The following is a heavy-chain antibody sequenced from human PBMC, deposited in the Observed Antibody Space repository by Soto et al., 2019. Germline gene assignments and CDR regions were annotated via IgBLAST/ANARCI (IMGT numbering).Heavy chain of an antibody. Sequence: QVQLQQRGEGLLKPSETLSLTCGVYVGSFSDYYWNWIRQPPGKGLEWIGEINQSGGTHYNPSLKSRVTILVDTSRNQFSLKLTSVTVADTAVYYCASITYGDSFYGLDAWGQGTTVTVSS. CDR3: ASITYGDSFYGLDA. V-gene: IGHV4-34*01. CDR1: VGSFSDYY. J-gene: IGHJ6*02. CDR2: INQSGGT. D-gene: IGHD4-17*01.